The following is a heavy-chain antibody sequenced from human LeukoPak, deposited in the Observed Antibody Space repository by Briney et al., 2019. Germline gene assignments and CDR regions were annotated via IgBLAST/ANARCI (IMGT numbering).Heavy chain of an antibody. J-gene: IGHJ4*02. CDR3: ARGQWFWAF. D-gene: IGHD3-10*01. Sequence: PSHTLSLTCAVYGDSFSGSYSTWIRQPPGKGLEWIGEIHYRGSATYNPSLKSRVTISVDTSKNQFSLKMNSVTAADTAVYYCARGQWFWAFWSRGTTVTVSS. CDR2: IHYRGSA. CDR1: GDSFSGSY. V-gene: IGHV4-34*01.